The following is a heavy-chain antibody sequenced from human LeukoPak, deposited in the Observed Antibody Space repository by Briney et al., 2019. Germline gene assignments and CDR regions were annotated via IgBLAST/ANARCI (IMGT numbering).Heavy chain of an antibody. CDR1: GGSISSSSYY. V-gene: IGHV4-39*07. CDR3: ARGASRIWFGELWFDY. CDR2: IYYSGST. Sequence: SETLSLTCTVSGGSISSSSYYWGWIRQPPGKGLEWIGSIYYSGSTYYNPSLKSRVTISVDTSKNQFSLKLSSVTAADTAVYYCARGASRIWFGELWFDYWGQGTLVTVSS. J-gene: IGHJ4*02. D-gene: IGHD3-10*01.